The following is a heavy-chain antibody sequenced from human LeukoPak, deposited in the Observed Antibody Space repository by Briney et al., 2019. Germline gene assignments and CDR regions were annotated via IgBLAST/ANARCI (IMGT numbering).Heavy chain of an antibody. V-gene: IGHV3-23*01. J-gene: IGHJ3*01. CDR1: VFTVGSYG. CDR3: AKARIAAAGTGAFDV. Sequence: GGSLRLSCAASVFTVGSYGVTWVRQAPGKGLEWVSGFSDTDGSAQYAESVKGRFTISRDNSKNSLYLQMNRLRDEDTAVYYCAKARIAAAGTGAFDVWGQGTMVTVSS. CDR2: FSDTDGSA. D-gene: IGHD6-13*01.